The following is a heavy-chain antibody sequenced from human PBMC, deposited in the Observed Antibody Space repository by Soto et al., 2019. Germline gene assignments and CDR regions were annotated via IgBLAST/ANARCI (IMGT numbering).Heavy chain of an antibody. CDR1: GGTFDNYA. CDR3: ARGLRTGNYGMDV. V-gene: IGHV1-69*13. J-gene: IGHJ6*02. CDR2: IIPMFETV. Sequence: SVKVSCKASGGTFDNYAVSWVRQAPGQGLEWMGGIIPMFETVNYAQRFQGGLTIAADESTSTAYMELTSLTSADTAIYFCARGLRTGNYGMDVWGQGTTVTVSS. D-gene: IGHD2-15*01.